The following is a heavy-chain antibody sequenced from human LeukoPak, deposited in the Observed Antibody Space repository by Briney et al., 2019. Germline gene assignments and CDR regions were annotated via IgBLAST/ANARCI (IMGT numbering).Heavy chain of an antibody. D-gene: IGHD3-10*01. CDR3: ARGFRITMVRGVIITPYFDY. J-gene: IGHJ4*02. CDR1: GGSFSGYY. V-gene: IGHV4-34*01. CDR2: INHSGST. Sequence: PSETLSLTCAVYGGSFSGYYWSWIRQPPGKGLEWIGEINHSGSTNYNPSLKSRVTISVDTSKNQFSLKLSSVTAADTAVYYCARGFRITMVRGVIITPYFDYWGQGTLVTVSS.